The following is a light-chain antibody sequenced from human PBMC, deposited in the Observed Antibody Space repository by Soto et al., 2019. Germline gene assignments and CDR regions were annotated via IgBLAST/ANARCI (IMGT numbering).Light chain of an antibody. J-gene: IGKJ2*01. CDR1: QSVLHSSNKQNY. CDR2: WAS. V-gene: IGKV4-1*01. CDR3: QQYYTTPRT. Sequence: DIVMTQSPDSLAVSLGERATINCKSSQSVLHSSNKQNYLAWYQQKPGLPPKLLIYWASTRESGVPDRFSGSGSGTDFTLTISSLQAEDVAVYYCQQYYTTPRTFGQGTKLEIK.